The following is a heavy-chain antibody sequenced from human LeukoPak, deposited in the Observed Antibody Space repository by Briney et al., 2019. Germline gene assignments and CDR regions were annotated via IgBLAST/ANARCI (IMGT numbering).Heavy chain of an antibody. CDR3: ARAKYYYDSSGYHDAFDI. CDR2: IYYDGST. Sequence: SETLSLTCTVSGGSISSSTYYWGWIRQPPGQGLECIGSIYYDGSTYYNPSLKSRVTISVDTSKNQFSLKLSSVTAADTAVYYCARAKYYYDSSGYHDAFDIWGQGTMVTVSS. CDR1: GGSISSSTYY. V-gene: IGHV4-39*07. D-gene: IGHD3-22*01. J-gene: IGHJ3*02.